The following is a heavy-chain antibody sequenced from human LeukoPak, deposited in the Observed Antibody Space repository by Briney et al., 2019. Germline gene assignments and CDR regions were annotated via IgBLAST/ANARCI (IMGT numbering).Heavy chain of an antibody. V-gene: IGHV4-4*02. D-gene: IGHD1-26*01. CDR2: NSLSGHT. J-gene: IGHJ4*02. Sequence: PSETLSLTCGVSGGSITTTNYWSWVRQPPGQGLEWIGENSLSGHTNYNPSLRSRFTMSLDESKNHLSLILASVTAADTAIYYCSRESGPFSPFGQWGQGTLVTVTS. CDR1: GGSITTTNY. CDR3: SRESGPFSPFGQ.